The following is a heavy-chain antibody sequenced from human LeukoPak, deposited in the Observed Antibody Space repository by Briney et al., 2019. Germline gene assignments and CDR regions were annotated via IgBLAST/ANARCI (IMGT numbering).Heavy chain of an antibody. V-gene: IGHV3-7*01. CDR3: ARGGYCSSTSCEGFDY. CDR2: IKQDGSEK. D-gene: IGHD2-2*01. CDR1: GFTFSSYW. J-gene: IGHJ4*02. Sequence: GGSLRLSCAASGFTFSSYWMSWVRQAPGKGLEWVANIKQDGSEKYYVDSVKGRFTISRDNAKNSLYLQMNSLRAEDTAVYYCARGGYCSSTSCEGFDYWGQGTLVTVSS.